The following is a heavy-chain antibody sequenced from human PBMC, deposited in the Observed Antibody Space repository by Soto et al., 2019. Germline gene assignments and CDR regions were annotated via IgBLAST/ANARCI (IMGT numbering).Heavy chain of an antibody. CDR2: IIPILGIA. D-gene: IGHD5-12*01. CDR3: ARSVATIKGYFDY. Sequence: QVQLVQSGAEVKKPGSSVKVSCKASGGTFSSYTISWVRQAPGQGLEWMGRIIPILGIANYAQKFQGRVTITADKSTSTAYMELSSLRSDDTAVYYCARSVATIKGYFDYWGQGTLVTVSS. V-gene: IGHV1-69*02. CDR1: GGTFSSYT. J-gene: IGHJ4*02.